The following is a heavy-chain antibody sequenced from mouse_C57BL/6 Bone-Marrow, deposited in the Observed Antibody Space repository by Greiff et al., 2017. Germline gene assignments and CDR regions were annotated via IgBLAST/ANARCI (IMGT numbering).Heavy chain of an antibody. V-gene: IGHV5-4*01. CDR3: ARDFHIYYYGSSRYWYFDV. D-gene: IGHD1-1*01. J-gene: IGHJ1*03. CDR2: ISDGGSYT. CDR1: GFTFSSYA. Sequence: EVHLVESGGGLVKPGGSLKLSCAASGFTFSSYAMSWVRQTPEKRLEWVATISDGGSYTYYPDNVKGRFTISRDNAKNNLYLQMSHLKSEDTAMYYCARDFHIYYYGSSRYWYFDVWGTGTTVTVSS.